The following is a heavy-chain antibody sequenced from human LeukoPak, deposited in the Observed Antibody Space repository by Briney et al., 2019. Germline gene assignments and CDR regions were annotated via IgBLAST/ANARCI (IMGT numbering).Heavy chain of an antibody. CDR1: GGSISTYY. V-gene: IGHV4-59*08. CDR2: IYYSGST. CDR3: ARQGPYGDYLDY. J-gene: IGHJ4*02. D-gene: IGHD4-17*01. Sequence: ASETLSLTCTVSGGSISTYYWSWIRQPPGKGLEWIGYIYYSGSTDYNSSLRSRVTISVDTSKSQFSLKLRSVTAADTAVYFCARQGPYGDYLDYWGQGTLVTVSS.